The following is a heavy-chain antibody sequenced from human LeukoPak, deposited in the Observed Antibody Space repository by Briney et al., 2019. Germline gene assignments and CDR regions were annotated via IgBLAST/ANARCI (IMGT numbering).Heavy chain of an antibody. D-gene: IGHD3-3*01. CDR3: ARGRYYSYYDFWSGYSSPFDY. V-gene: IGHV1-8*01. CDR1: GYTFTSND. Sequence: ASVKVSCKASGYTFTSNDINWVRQATGQGLEWMGWMNPNSGNTGYAQKFQGRVTMTRNTSISTAYMELSSLRSEDTAVYYCARGRYYSYYDFWSGYSSPFDYWGQGTLVTVSS. CDR2: MNPNSGNT. J-gene: IGHJ4*02.